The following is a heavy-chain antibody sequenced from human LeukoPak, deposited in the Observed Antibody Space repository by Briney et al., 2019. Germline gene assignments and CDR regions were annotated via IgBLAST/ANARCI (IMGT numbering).Heavy chain of an antibody. V-gene: IGHV1-69*04. J-gene: IGHJ4*02. CDR1: GGTFSSYA. D-gene: IGHD2-15*01. CDR2: IIPILGIA. CDR3: ASRHCSGGSCYGGAYDY. Sequence: AASVKVSCKASGGTFSSYAISWVRQAPGQGLEWMGRIIPILGIANYAQKFQGRVTITADKSTSTAYMELSSLRSEDTAVYYCASRHCSGGSCYGGAYDYWGQGTLVTVSS.